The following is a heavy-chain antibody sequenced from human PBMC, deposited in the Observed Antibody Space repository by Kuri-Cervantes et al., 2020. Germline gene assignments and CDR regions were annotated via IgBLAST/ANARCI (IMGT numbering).Heavy chain of an antibody. J-gene: IGHJ5*02. CDR2: ISCDGSNK. V-gene: IGHV3-30*18. D-gene: IGHD6-19*01. CDR1: GFTFSSYG. CDR3: AKENTGIAVAGNNWFDP. Sequence: GESLKISCAASGFTFSSYGMHWVRQAPGNGLEWVAVISCDGSNKYYADSVKGRFTISRDNSKNTLYLQMNSLRAEDTAVYYCAKENTGIAVAGNNWFDPWGQGTLVTVSS.